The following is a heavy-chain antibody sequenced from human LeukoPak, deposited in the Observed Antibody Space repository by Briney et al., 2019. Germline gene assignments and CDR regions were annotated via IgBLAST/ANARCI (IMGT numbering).Heavy chain of an antibody. D-gene: IGHD5-18*01. V-gene: IGHV3-43*01. CDR2: ISWDGDST. CDR1: GFTFDDYT. CDR3: ARVPLGGYSYGLDY. Sequence: GGSLRLSCAASGFTFDDYTMHWVRQTPGKGLEWVSLISWDGDSTYYADSVKGRFTISRDNAKNSLYLQMNSLRAEDTAVYYCARVPLGGYSYGLDYWGQGTLVTVSS. J-gene: IGHJ4*02.